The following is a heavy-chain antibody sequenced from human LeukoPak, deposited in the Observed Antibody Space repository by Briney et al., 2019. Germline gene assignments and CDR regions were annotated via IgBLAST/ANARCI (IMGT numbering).Heavy chain of an antibody. Sequence: PGGSLRLSCAASGFTFDDYGMSWVPQAPGKGLEWVSGINWNGGSTGYADSVKGRFTISRDNAKNSLYLQMNSLRAEDTALYYCARESSSGSWYYFDYWGQGTLVTVSS. CDR2: INWNGGST. V-gene: IGHV3-20*04. CDR1: GFTFDDYG. J-gene: IGHJ4*02. D-gene: IGHD6-19*01. CDR3: ARESSSGSWYYFDY.